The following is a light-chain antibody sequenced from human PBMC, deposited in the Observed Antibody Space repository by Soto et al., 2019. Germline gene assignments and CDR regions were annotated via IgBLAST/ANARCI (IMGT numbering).Light chain of an antibody. CDR1: QSISSW. Sequence: DIQMTQSPSTLSASVGDRVTITCRASQSISSWLAWYQQKPGKAPKLQIYDASSLESGVPSRFSGSGSGTEFTLTISSLQPDDFATYYCQQYNSFSWTFGQGTKVELK. CDR2: DAS. V-gene: IGKV1-5*01. CDR3: QQYNSFSWT. J-gene: IGKJ1*01.